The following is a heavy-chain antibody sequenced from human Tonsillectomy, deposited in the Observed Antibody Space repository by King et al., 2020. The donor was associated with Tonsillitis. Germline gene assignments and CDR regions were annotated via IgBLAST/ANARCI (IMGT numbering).Heavy chain of an antibody. CDR1: EFTFSSYA. Sequence: VQLVESGGGVVHPGRSQRLSCAASEFTFSSYAMNWVRQAPGKGLEWVAVISYDGSNKYYADSVKGRFTISRDNSRKTLYLQMNSLKTEDTAVYYCATSGSEGGEYYYYYTGMDVWGQGTTVTVSS. CDR3: ATSGSEGGEYYYYYTGMDV. J-gene: IGHJ6*02. CDR2: ISYDGSNK. D-gene: IGHD7-27*01. V-gene: IGHV3-30-3*01.